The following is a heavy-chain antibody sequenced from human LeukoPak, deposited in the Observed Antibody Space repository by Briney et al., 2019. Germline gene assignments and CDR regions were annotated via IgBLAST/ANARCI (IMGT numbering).Heavy chain of an antibody. CDR3: ARAIFMDIGAV. Sequence: SETLSLTCTAYGGSLSGYYWTWIRQPPGKGLEWIGYILYSGSTNYNPSLKSRVTISVDTSKNQFSLKLRPVTAADTAVYYCARAIFMDIGAVWAKGTTVTVSS. D-gene: IGHD3/OR15-3a*01. CDR1: GGSLSGYY. J-gene: IGHJ6*04. CDR2: ILYSGST. V-gene: IGHV4-59*01.